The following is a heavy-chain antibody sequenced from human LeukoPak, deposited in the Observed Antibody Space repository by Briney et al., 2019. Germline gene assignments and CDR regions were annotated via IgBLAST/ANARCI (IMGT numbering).Heavy chain of an antibody. J-gene: IGHJ3*02. D-gene: IGHD5-24*01. Sequence: SVKVSCKPSGSTFTSYDMHWVRKTPGQGLECMRSLNPNSGGTNYAQKFQGRVTMTRDTSISRAYMEVSRLRSDDTAVYYCAREREMATIGDAFDIWGQGTMVTVSS. V-gene: IGHV1-2*02. CDR1: GSTFTSYD. CDR2: LNPNSGGT. CDR3: AREREMATIGDAFDI.